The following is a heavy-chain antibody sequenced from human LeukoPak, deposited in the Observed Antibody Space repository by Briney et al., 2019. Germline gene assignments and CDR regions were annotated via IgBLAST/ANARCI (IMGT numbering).Heavy chain of an antibody. Sequence: GGSLRLSCAPSGFTFDNYAMHWVRQAPGKGLEWVSGVSWNSGSIGYADSVKGRFTISRDNAKNSLYLQMNSLRAEDTALYYCAKDSSPGYYYDSSGPDYWGQGTLVTVSS. V-gene: IGHV3-9*01. J-gene: IGHJ4*02. D-gene: IGHD3-22*01. CDR1: GFTFDNYA. CDR3: AKDSSPGYYYDSSGPDY. CDR2: VSWNSGSI.